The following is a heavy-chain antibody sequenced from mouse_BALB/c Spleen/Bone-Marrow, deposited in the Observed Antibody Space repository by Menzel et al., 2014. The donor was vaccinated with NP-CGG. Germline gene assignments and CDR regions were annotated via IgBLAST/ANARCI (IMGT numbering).Heavy chain of an antibody. V-gene: IGHV5-6-3*01. CDR1: GFTFSSYG. CDR2: INSNGGST. D-gene: IGHD2-1*01. CDR3: ARGNYGNYVDYFDY. Sequence: EVQLQESGGSLVQPGGSLKLSCAASGFTFSSYGMSWVRQTPDKRLELVASINSNGGSTYYPDSVKGRFTISRDNAKNTLSLQMSSLKSEDTAMYYCARGNYGNYVDYFDYWGQGTTLTVSS. J-gene: IGHJ2*01.